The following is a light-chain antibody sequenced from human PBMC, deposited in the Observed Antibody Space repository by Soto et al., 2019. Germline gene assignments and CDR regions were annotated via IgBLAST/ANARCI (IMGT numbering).Light chain of an antibody. CDR1: QGVSRK. CDR3: QQYHRYPYS. J-gene: IGKJ2*01. Sequence: DIVMTQSPATLSVAPGERVTFSCRASQGVSRKLAWYQHKPGQAPRLLISGASTGATGIPARFSGSGSGTEFTLTISSLQSEDCATYYCQQYHRYPYSFGPGTKLEI. V-gene: IGKV3-15*01. CDR2: GAS.